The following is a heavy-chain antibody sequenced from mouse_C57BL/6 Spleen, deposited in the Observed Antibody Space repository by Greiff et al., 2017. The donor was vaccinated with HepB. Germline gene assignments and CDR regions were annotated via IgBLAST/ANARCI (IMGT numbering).Heavy chain of an antibody. Sequence: EVQVVESGPGLVKPSQSLSLTCSVTGYSITSGYYWNWIRQFPGNKLEWMGYISYDGSNNYNPSLKNRISITRDTSKNQFFLKLNSVTTEDTATYYCARCDYEGGFDYWGQGTTLTVSS. J-gene: IGHJ2*01. D-gene: IGHD2-4*01. V-gene: IGHV3-6*01. CDR2: ISYDGSN. CDR3: ARCDYEGGFDY. CDR1: GYSITSGYY.